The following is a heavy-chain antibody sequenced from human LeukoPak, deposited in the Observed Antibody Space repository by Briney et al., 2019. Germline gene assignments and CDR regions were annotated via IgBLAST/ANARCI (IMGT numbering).Heavy chain of an antibody. CDR3: AREVYYYDSSGYYDDY. V-gene: IGHV4-30-4*08. CDR2: IYYSGST. CDR1: GGSISSGDYY. J-gene: IGHJ4*02. Sequence: SQTLSLTCTVSGGSISSGDYYWSWIRQPQGKGLEGIGYIYYSGSTYYNPSLKSRVTISVDTSKNQFSLKLSSVTAAYTAVYYCAREVYYYDSSGYYDDYWGQGTLVTVSS. D-gene: IGHD3-22*01.